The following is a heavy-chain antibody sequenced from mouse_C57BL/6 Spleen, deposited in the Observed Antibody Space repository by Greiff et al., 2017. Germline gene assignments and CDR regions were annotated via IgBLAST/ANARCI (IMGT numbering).Heavy chain of an antibody. J-gene: IGHJ2*01. V-gene: IGHV1-59*01. CDR2: IDPSDSYT. CDR1: GYTFTSYW. CDR3: ARRDYYGSSPVYFDY. D-gene: IGHD1-1*01. Sequence: QVQLQQPGAELVRPGTSVKLSCKASGYTFTSYWMHWVKQRPGQGLEWIGVIDPSDSYTNYNQKFKGKATLTVDTSSSTAYMQLSSLTSEDSAVYYCARRDYYGSSPVYFDYWGQGTTLTVSS.